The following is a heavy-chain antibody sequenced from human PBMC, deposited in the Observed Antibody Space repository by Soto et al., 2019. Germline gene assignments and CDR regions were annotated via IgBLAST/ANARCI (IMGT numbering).Heavy chain of an antibody. D-gene: IGHD4-17*01. J-gene: IGHJ3*02. V-gene: IGHV3-23*01. CDR1: GYTFTSYY. CDR2: LSAGGGST. CDR3: AHPRGYGVFDAYDI. Sequence: ASVKVSCKASGYTFTSYYMHWVRQAPGKGLEWVSALSAGGGSTYYADSVKGRFTISRDNSINTLYLQMNSLRTEDTTVYYCAHPRGYGVFDAYDIWGLGAMVTVSS.